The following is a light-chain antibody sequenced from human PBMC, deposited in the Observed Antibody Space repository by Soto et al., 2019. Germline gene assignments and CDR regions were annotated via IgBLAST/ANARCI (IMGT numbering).Light chain of an antibody. J-gene: IGKJ4*01. Sequence: EIVLTRCQGTMCLSPGDRATLSCRTSKTINSRYFAWYQQKPGQDSRLLIYGASNRATGVPDRFSCSGSGTDFTLTISRREPEDVAVYYCHQYVSSPPLTFGGGTKLEIK. V-gene: IGKV3-20*01. CDR2: GAS. CDR3: HQYVSSPPLT. CDR1: KTINSRY.